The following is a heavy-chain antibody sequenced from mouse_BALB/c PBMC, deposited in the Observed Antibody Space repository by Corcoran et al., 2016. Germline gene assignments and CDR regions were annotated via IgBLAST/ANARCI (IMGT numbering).Heavy chain of an antibody. CDR1: GYTFTNYG. V-gene: IGHV9-1*02. Sequence: QIPLVQSGPELKKPGETVKISCKASGYTFTNYGMNWVKQAPGKGLKWMGWINTYTGEPTYADDFKGRFAFSLETSASTAYLQINNLKNEDMATYFCARNYGSRSWYFDYWGQGTTLTVSS. CDR3: ARNYGSRSWYFDY. D-gene: IGHD1-1*01. CDR2: INTYTGEP. J-gene: IGHJ2*01.